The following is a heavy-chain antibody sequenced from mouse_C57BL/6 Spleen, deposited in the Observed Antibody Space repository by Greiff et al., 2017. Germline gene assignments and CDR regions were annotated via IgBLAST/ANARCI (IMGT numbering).Heavy chain of an antibody. V-gene: IGHV14-2*01. D-gene: IGHD3-3*01. CDR1: GFNIKDYY. Sequence: EVKLQESGAELVKPGASVKLSCTASGFNIKDYYMHWVKQRTEQGLAWIGRIDPEDGETKYAPKFQGKATITADTSSNTAYLQLSSLTSEDTAVYYCAKGPYYDAMDYWGQGTSVTVSA. CDR3: AKGPYYDAMDY. J-gene: IGHJ4*01. CDR2: IDPEDGET.